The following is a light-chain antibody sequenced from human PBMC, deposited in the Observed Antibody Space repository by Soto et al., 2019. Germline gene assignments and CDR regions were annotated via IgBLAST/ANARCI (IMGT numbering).Light chain of an antibody. Sequence: EIVLTQAAGAPSLSPGEGATLSCRASQSVTGSYLAWYQQKPGQAPRLLIYGASTRATGIPDRFSGSGSGTDFTLTISRLEPQDFAVYCCQQYGSSPPTFGQGTKV. CDR1: QSVTGSY. V-gene: IGKV3-20*01. CDR2: GAS. CDR3: QQYGSSPPT. J-gene: IGKJ1*01.